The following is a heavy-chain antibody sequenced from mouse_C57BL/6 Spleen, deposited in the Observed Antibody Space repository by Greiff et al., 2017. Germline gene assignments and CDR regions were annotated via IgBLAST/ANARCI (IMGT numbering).Heavy chain of an antibody. J-gene: IGHJ4*01. CDR2: ISDGGSYT. CDR3: ARDYYGSSLLAMDY. CDR1: GFTFSSYA. V-gene: IGHV5-4*01. Sequence: EVKVVESGGGLVKPGGSLKLSCAASGFTFSSYAMSWVRQTPEKRLEWVATISDGGSYTYYPDNVKGRFTISRDNAKNNLYLQMSHLKSEDTAMYYCARDYYGSSLLAMDYWGQGTSVTVSS. D-gene: IGHD1-1*01.